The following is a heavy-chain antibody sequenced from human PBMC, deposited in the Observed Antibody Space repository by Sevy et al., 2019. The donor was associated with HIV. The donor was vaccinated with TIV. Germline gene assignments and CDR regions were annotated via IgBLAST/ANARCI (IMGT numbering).Heavy chain of an antibody. CDR2: INPNSGGT. CDR3: ARDRDYYDSSGYFFF. Sequence: SSVKVSCKASGYTFTGYYMHWVRQAPGQGLEWMGWINPNSGGTNYAQKFQGRVTMTRDTSISTAYMELSRLRSDDTAVYYCARDRDYYDSSGYFFFWGQGTLVTVSS. D-gene: IGHD3-22*01. V-gene: IGHV1-2*02. CDR1: GYTFTGYY. J-gene: IGHJ4*02.